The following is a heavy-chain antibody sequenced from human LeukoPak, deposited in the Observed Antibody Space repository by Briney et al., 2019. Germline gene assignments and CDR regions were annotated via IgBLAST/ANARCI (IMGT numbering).Heavy chain of an antibody. D-gene: IGHD2-15*01. CDR1: GYTFTGYY. Sequence: ASVKVSCKASGYTFTGYYMHWVRQAPGQGLEWMGWINPNSGGTNYAQKFQGRVTMTRDTSISTAYMELSRLRSDDTAVYYCARGVVAATFYYYMDVWGKGTTVTVSS. J-gene: IGHJ6*03. CDR3: ARGVVAATFYYYMDV. V-gene: IGHV1-2*02. CDR2: INPNSGGT.